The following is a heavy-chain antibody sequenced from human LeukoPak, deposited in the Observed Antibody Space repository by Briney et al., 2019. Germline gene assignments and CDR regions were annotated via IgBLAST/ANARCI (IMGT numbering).Heavy chain of an antibody. D-gene: IGHD6-19*01. CDR2: INQRRNT. Sequence: SETLSLTCVVYGGSFSDYSWSWIRQPPGKGLEWIGEINQRRNTNYNPSLKSRVTISIDTSKNQFSLKLSSVTAADTAVYYCARHGWHAWYFDLWGRGTLVTVSS. V-gene: IGHV4-34*01. J-gene: IGHJ2*01. CDR3: ARHGWHAWYFDL. CDR1: GGSFSDYS.